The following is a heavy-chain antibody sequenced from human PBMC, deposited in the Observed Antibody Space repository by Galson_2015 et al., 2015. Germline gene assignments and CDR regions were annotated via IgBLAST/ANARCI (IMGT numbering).Heavy chain of an antibody. CDR1: RYTFTSYA. J-gene: IGHJ4*02. D-gene: IGHD6-19*01. V-gene: IGHV1-3*01. CDR3: ARVPPGSSGWYYFDY. Sequence: SVKVSCKASRYTFTSYAMHWVRQAPGQRLEWMGWINAGNGNTKYSQKFQGRVTITRDTSASTAYMELSSLRSEDTAVYYCARVPPGSSGWYYFDYWGQGTLVTVSS. CDR2: INAGNGNT.